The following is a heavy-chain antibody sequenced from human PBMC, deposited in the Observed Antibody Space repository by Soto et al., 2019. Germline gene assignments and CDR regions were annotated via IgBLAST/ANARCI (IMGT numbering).Heavy chain of an antibody. J-gene: IGHJ4*02. Sequence: QVLLQESGPGLVQPSGTLSLSCVVSGVSIGSNYYWGWVRQSPGKGLDWLGDMSHIGSVNYNPSLKIRVTISMDKSQNQFSLNLNSVTDADTAVYYCARSLGWYAIDYWGQGTLVIVSS. D-gene: IGHD6-19*01. CDR1: GVSIGSNYY. V-gene: IGHV4-4*02. CDR3: ARSLGWYAIDY. CDR2: MSHIGSV.